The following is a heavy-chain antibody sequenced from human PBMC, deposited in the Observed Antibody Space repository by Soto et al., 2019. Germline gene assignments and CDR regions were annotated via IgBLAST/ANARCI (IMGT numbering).Heavy chain of an antibody. CDR2: INTNGGVT. D-gene: IGHD5-12*01. Sequence: QVQLVQSGAEVRKPGASVTVSCRSSGDSFNDYYIHWVRQAPGQGFEWMGWINTNGGVTKYEKKFQGWVSMTRDTSIRTVYMQLSRLRSDDTAVYYCARGSGGATATLDYYYFYMDVWGTGTTVTVSS. CDR1: GDSFNDYY. V-gene: IGHV1-2*04. CDR3: ARGSGGATATLDYYYFYMDV. J-gene: IGHJ6*03.